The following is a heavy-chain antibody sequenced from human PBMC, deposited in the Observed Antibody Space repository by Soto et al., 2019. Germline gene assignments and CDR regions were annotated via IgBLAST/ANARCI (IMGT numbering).Heavy chain of an antibody. CDR3: ARHGRSGGSSYSGWFDP. J-gene: IGHJ5*02. Sequence: ASVKVSCKASGYTFISYGITWVRQAPGQGLEWMGWISTYNGNTNYAKKFQGRVSMTADTSTSTVYMELRSLRSDDTAVYYCARHGRSGGSSYSGWFDPWGQGTLVTVSS. CDR2: ISTYNGNT. D-gene: IGHD2-15*01. CDR1: GYTFISYG. V-gene: IGHV1-18*01.